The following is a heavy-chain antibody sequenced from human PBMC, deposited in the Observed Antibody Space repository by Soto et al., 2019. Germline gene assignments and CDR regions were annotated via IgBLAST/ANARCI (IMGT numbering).Heavy chain of an antibody. CDR3: AGKDIVVVVAATPYYYYYYMDV. D-gene: IGHD2-15*01. CDR1: GFTFSSYA. Sequence: EVQLLESGGGLVQPGGSLRLSCAASGFTFSSYAMSWVRQAPGKGLEWVSAISGSGGSTYYADSVKGRFTISRDNSKITLYLQMNSLRAEDTAVYYCAGKDIVVVVAATPYYYYYYMDVWGKGTTVTVSS. CDR2: ISGSGGST. J-gene: IGHJ6*03. V-gene: IGHV3-23*01.